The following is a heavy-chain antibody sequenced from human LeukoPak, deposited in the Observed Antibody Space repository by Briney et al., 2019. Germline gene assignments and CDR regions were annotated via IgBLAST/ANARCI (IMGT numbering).Heavy chain of an antibody. D-gene: IGHD6-19*01. CDR2: ISTYNGNT. CDR1: GYTFTTFD. V-gene: IGHV1-18*01. J-gene: IGHJ5*02. Sequence: GASVKVSCKASGYTFTTFDISWVRQAPGQGLEWMGWISTYNGNTNYAQNLQGRVTMTTDTSMSTAYMELRSLTSDDTAVYYCARARSGAVARNYNWFDPWGQGTLVTVSS. CDR3: ARARSGAVARNYNWFDP.